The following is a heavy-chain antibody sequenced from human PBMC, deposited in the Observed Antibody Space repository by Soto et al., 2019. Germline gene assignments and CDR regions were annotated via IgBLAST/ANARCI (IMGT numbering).Heavy chain of an antibody. CDR1: GGSINSGDYY. D-gene: IGHD2-8*01. V-gene: IGHV4-61*08. Sequence: SETLSLTCTVSGGSINSGDYYWSWIRQPPGKGLEWIGYIYYSGSTNYNPSLKSRVTISVDTSKNQFSLQLNSVTPDDTAVYYCVRLIGNSWLDSWGQGTLVTVSS. J-gene: IGHJ5*01. CDR2: IYYSGST. CDR3: VRLIGNSWLDS.